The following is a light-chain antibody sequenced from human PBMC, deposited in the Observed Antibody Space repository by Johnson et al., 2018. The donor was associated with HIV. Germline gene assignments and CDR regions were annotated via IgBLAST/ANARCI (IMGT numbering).Light chain of an antibody. CDR1: SSNIGSNY. CDR3: GTWDSSLSAGWV. J-gene: IGLJ1*01. Sequence: QSALTQPPSVSAAPGQRVTISCSGSSSNIGSNYVSWYQQVPGTAPKLLIYDNTKRPSGIPDRFSGSKSGTSATLGITGLQTGDEADYYCGTWDSSLSAGWVFGTGTKVTVL. CDR2: DNT. V-gene: IGLV1-51*01.